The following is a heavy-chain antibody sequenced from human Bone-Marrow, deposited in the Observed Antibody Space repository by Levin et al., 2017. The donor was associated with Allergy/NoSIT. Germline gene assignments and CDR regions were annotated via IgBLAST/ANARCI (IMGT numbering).Heavy chain of an antibody. J-gene: IGHJ4*02. Sequence: GESLKISCAASGFTFSNAWMNWVRQAPGKGLEWVGRIKSKTDGGTTDYAAPVKGRFTISRDDSKNTLYLQMNSLKTEDTAVYYCNTAAGTRNFDYWGQGTLVTVSS. V-gene: IGHV3-15*07. D-gene: IGHD6-13*01. CDR1: GFTFSNAW. CDR2: IKSKTDGGTT. CDR3: NTAAGTRNFDY.